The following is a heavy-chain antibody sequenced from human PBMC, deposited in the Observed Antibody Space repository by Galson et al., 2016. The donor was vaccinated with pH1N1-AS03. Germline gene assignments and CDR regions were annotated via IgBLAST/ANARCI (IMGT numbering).Heavy chain of an antibody. D-gene: IGHD3-9*01. V-gene: IGHV3-11*01. CDR1: GFTFSDYY. Sequence: SLRLSCAASGFTFSDYYMSWIRQAPGKGLEWISCITSSGGSGPTIYSADYVKGRFTISRDNAKNSLYLQMNSLRADDTAVYYCARGWYDIWTGYLVDPFDYWGQGALVTVSS. CDR3: ARGWYDIWTGYLVDPFDY. CDR2: ITSSGGSGPTI. J-gene: IGHJ4*02.